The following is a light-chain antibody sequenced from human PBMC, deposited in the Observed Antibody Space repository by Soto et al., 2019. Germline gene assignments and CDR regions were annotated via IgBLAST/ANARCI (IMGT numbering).Light chain of an antibody. CDR2: GAS. J-gene: IGKJ4*01. CDR3: QQNNKWPPVT. CDR1: QTISND. V-gene: IGKV3-15*01. Sequence: EVVMTQSPATVSVSPGEGVTLSCRASQTISNDLAWYQQKPGQAPRLLIYGASTRATGVPARLSGGGSGTEFTPTISSLQSEDFAFYYCQQNNKWPPVTFGGGTKVEIK.